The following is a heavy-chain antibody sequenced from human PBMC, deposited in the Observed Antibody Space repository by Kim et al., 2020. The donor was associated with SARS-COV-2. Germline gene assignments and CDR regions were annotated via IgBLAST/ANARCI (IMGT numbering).Heavy chain of an antibody. CDR3: ARGVGATDY. V-gene: IGHV4-39*07. CDR2: GST. Sequence: GSTYSSPSLTSRVTISLDTAKNQFSLKLNSVTAADTTVYYCARGVGATDYWGQGTLVTVSS. D-gene: IGHD1-26*01. J-gene: IGHJ4*02.